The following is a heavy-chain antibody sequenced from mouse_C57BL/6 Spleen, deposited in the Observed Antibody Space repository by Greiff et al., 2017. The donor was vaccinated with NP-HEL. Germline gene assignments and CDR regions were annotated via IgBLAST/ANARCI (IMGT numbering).Heavy chain of an antibody. V-gene: IGHV5-4*01. D-gene: IGHD2-14*01. Sequence: EVKLMESGGGLVKPGGSLKLSCAASGFTFSSYAMSWVRQTPEKRLEWVATISDGGSYTYYPDNVKGRFTISRDNAKNNLYLQMSHLKSEDTAMYYCARDRGYSPFAYWGQGTLVTVSA. CDR2: ISDGGSYT. CDR3: ARDRGYSPFAY. J-gene: IGHJ3*01. CDR1: GFTFSSYA.